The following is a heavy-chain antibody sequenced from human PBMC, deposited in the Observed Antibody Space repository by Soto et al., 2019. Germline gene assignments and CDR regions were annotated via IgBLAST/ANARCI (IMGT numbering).Heavy chain of an antibody. CDR1: GFTFSSYA. J-gene: IGHJ4*02. CDR2: ISYDGSNK. D-gene: IGHD3-22*01. CDR3: ARDRGYYYDSSGYYPDY. Sequence: QAGGSLRLSCAASGFTFSSYAMHWVRQAPGKWLEWVAVISYDGSNKYYADSVKGRFTISRDNSKNTLYLQMNSLRAEDTAVYYCARDRGYYYDSSGYYPDYWGQGXLVTVYS. V-gene: IGHV3-30-3*01.